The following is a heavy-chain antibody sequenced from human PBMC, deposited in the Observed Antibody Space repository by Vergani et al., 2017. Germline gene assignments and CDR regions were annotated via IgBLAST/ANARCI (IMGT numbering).Heavy chain of an antibody. D-gene: IGHD6-13*01. J-gene: IGHJ2*01. Sequence: EVQLVESGGGLVQPGRSLRLSCAASGFTFDDYAMHWVRQAPGKGLEWVSGISWNSGSIGYADSVKGRFTISRDNAKNSLYLQMNSLRAEDTALYYCAKDVGIAAADWYFDLWGRGTLVTVSS. CDR3: AKDVGIAAADWYFDL. CDR1: GFTFDDYA. CDR2: ISWNSGSI. V-gene: IGHV3-9*01.